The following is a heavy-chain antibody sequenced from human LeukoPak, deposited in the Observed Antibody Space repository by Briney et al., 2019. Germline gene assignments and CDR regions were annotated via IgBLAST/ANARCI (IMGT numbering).Heavy chain of an antibody. CDR1: GFTFNAYA. CDR3: VKDLRHRSTCNCYGWFDP. D-gene: IGHD2/OR15-2a*01. CDR2: ISPSGDNT. J-gene: IGHJ5*02. V-gene: IGHV3-23*01. Sequence: GGSLRLSCAASGFTFNAYAMSWVRQAPGKGLEWVSAISPSGDNTYYADSVKGRFIISRDNSKNTLSLQMNSLRVEDTATYYCVKDLRHRSTCNCYGWFDPWGQGTLVTVSS.